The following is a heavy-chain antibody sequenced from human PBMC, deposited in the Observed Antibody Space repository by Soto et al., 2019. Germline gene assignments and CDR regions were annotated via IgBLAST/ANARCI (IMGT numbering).Heavy chain of an antibody. CDR2: IVPMFGTS. CDR3: ARDQLPDRHYSYSGMDV. J-gene: IGHJ6*01. V-gene: IGHV1-69*12. D-gene: IGHD2-2*01. CDR1: GGTFSSYA. Sequence: QVQLVQSGAEVKKAGSSVKVSCAASGGTFSSYAISWVRQAPGQGLEWMGLIVPMFGTSNSTQKFQGRLKIPAAESSSTAYMELSSLTSEDTAVYYCARDQLPDRHYSYSGMDVWGQGTTVTVSP.